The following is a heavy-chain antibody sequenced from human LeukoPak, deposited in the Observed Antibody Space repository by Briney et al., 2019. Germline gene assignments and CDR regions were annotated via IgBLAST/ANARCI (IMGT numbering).Heavy chain of an antibody. CDR3: AKAAGVTYYRVFDY. D-gene: IGHD1-26*01. CDR1: GFTFSSFA. Sequence: GGSLRLSCAASGFTFSSFAMNWVRQAPGKGLEWVSGITDSGDNTYYADSVKGRFTISRDNSNNMAYLQMNSLRAEDMAKYYCAKAAGVTYYRVFDYWGQGILVTVSS. J-gene: IGHJ4*02. CDR2: ITDSGDNT. V-gene: IGHV3-23*01.